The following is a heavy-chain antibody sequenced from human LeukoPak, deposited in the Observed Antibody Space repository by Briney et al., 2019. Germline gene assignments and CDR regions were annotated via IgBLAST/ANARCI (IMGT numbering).Heavy chain of an antibody. D-gene: IGHD3-10*01. J-gene: IGHJ4*02. CDR1: GGSFSGYY. V-gene: IGHV4-34*01. CDR2: VNHSGST. Sequence: SETLSLTCAVYGGSFSGYYWSWIRQPPGKGLEWIGEVNHSGSTNYNPSLKSRVTISVDTSKNQFSLKPSSVTAADTAVYYCARGLYYYGSGSYPNWGQGTLVTVSS. CDR3: ARGLYYYGSGSYPN.